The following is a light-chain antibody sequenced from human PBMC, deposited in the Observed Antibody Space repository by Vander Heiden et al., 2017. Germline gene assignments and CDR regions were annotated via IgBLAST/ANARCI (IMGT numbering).Light chain of an antibody. V-gene: IGKV1-39*01. CDR3: QQSYNSWT. CDR2: TAS. CDR1: QNINSY. J-gene: IGKJ1*01. Sequence: DIRMTQSPSSLSASIGDRVTITCWAGQNINSYLNWYQVKPGQAPKLLIHTASNLQDGVPSRFSGSGSGTDFTLTISSLQPEDSAMYFCQQSYNSWTFGQGTKVEIK.